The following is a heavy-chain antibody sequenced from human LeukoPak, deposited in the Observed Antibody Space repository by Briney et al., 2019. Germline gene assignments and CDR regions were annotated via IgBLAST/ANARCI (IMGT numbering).Heavy chain of an antibody. CDR3: ARDEEEYYYDSSGPNAFDY. CDR1: GYTLTSYG. D-gene: IGHD3-22*01. CDR2: ISAYNGNT. Sequence: ASVKVSCKASGYTLTSYGISWVRQAPGQGLEWMGWISAYNGNTNYAQKLQDRVTLTTDTSTSTAFMELRSLRSDDTAVYYCARDEEEYYYDSSGPNAFDYWGQGTLVTVSS. J-gene: IGHJ4*02. V-gene: IGHV1-18*01.